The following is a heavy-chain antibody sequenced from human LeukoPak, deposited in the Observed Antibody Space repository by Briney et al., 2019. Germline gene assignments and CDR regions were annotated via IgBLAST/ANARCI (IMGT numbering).Heavy chain of an antibody. CDR3: ARTLDYGVWYFDL. CDR2: IYYSGST. Sequence: SQTLSLTCTVSGGSISSGDYYWSWIRQPPGKGLEWIGYIYYSGSTYYNPSLKSRVTISVDTSKNQFSLKLSSVTAADTAVYYCARTLDYGVWYFDLWGRGTLVTVSS. J-gene: IGHJ2*01. CDR1: GGSISSGDYY. V-gene: IGHV4-30-4*01. D-gene: IGHD4-17*01.